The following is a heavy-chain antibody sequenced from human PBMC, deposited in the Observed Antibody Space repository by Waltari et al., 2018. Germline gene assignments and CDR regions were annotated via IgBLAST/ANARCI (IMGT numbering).Heavy chain of an antibody. D-gene: IGHD3-10*01. V-gene: IGHV4-59*01. CDR2: ISYTGTT. Sequence: VKLRQSGPELVKSSETLSLTCSVSGGSIDSYDWTWIRQSPGKGLVWIGYISYTGTTNYNPSLESRVAISVDTSKNQLSLKLTSVTAADTAVYFCARRILHAAGSRGITDNYSMDVWGQGATVSVSS. CDR3: ARRILHAAGSRGITDNYSMDV. J-gene: IGHJ6*02. CDR1: GGSIDSYD.